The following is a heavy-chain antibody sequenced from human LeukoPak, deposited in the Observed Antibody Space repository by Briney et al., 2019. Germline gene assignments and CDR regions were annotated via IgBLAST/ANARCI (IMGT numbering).Heavy chain of an antibody. Sequence: PSETLSLTCTVSGGSISSYYWSWIRQPPGKGLEWIGYIYYSGSTNYNPSLKSRVTISVDTSKNQFSLKLGSVTAADTAVYYCARATYSSGWDYWGQGTLVTVSS. CDR2: IYYSGST. J-gene: IGHJ4*02. V-gene: IGHV4-59*01. CDR3: ARATYSSGWDY. CDR1: GGSISSYY. D-gene: IGHD6-19*01.